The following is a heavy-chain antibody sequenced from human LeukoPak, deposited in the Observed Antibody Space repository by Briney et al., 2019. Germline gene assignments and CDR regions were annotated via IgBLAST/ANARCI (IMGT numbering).Heavy chain of an antibody. CDR2: ISAYNGDT. J-gene: IGHJ4*02. CDR3: ARTQISLGTGTTPTPLPLGN. Sequence: GASVTVSCKASGYTFTTYGISWVRQAPGQGLEWMGWISAYNGDTKYAQKLQGRVTITTDTSTSTAYMELTSLGSDHTAVYYCARTQISLGTGTTPTPLPLGNWGQGTLVTVSS. V-gene: IGHV1-18*01. D-gene: IGHD1/OR15-1a*01. CDR1: GYTFTTYG.